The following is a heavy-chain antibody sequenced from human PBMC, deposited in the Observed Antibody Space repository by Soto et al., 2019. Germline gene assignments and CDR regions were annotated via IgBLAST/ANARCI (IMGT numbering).Heavy chain of an antibody. CDR2: ISGYNGYT. CDR1: GYSFMNYG. V-gene: IGHV1-18*01. J-gene: IGHJ6*02. CDR3: AREGYCTSSSCDTEKFHDLYGVDV. D-gene: IGHD2-2*01. Sequence: QVQLVQSGAEVKKPGASVKVSCKASGYSFMNYGISWVRQAPGQGLEWMGWISGYNGYTKSAQKIQGRVTMTTDTSTSTAYMELRSLRSDDTAVYYCAREGYCTSSSCDTEKFHDLYGVDVEGQGTKVTVSS.